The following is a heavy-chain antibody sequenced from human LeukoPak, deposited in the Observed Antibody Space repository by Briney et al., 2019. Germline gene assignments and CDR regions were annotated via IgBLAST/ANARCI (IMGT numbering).Heavy chain of an antibody. D-gene: IGHD3-9*01. CDR3: ARDGEYYDILTGYDPPLDY. CDR1: GGSISSGSYY. V-gene: IGHV4-61*02. J-gene: IGHJ4*02. Sequence: PSQTLSLTCTVSGGSISSGSYYWSWIRQPAGKGLEWIGRIYTSGSTYYNPSLKSRVTISVDTSKNQFSLKLSSVTAADTAVYYCARDGEYYDILTGYDPPLDYWGQGTLVTVSS. CDR2: IYTSGST.